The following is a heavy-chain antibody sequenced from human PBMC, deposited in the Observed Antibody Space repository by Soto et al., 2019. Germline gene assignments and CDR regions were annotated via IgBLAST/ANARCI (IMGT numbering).Heavy chain of an antibody. Sequence: GGSLRLSCAACGFTFSNYSINWVRQAPWKGLEWVSAISSSGDSTYHADSGKGRFTISRDNSKNTLYLQMNSLRAEDTAVYYCARGLGYCSSSSCPLDYWGQRTLVTVSS. CDR1: GFTFSNYS. D-gene: IGHD2-2*01. J-gene: IGHJ4*02. CDR3: ARGLGYCSSSSCPLDY. V-gene: IGHV3-23*01. CDR2: ISSSGDST.